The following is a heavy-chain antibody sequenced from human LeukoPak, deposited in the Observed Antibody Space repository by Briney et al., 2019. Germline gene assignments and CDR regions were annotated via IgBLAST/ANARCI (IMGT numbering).Heavy chain of an antibody. D-gene: IGHD3-3*01. V-gene: IGHV3-30*04. Sequence: GGSLRLSCAASGFTFSSYAMCWVRQAPGKGLEWVAVISYDGSNKYYADSVKGRFTISRDNSKNTLYLQMNSLRAEDTAVYYCAREGRTIFGVVIANWFDPWGQGTLVTVSS. CDR2: ISYDGSNK. J-gene: IGHJ5*02. CDR3: AREGRTIFGVVIANWFDP. CDR1: GFTFSSYA.